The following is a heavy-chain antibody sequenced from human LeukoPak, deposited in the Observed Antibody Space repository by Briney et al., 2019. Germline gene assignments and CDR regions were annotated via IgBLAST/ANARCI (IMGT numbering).Heavy chain of an antibody. CDR1: GGTFSSYA. V-gene: IGHV1-69*04. CDR3: ARVDGYSPWSIDY. CDR2: IIPILGIA. D-gene: IGHD5-24*01. J-gene: IGHJ4*02. Sequence: ASVTVSCTASGGTFSSYAISWVRQAPGQGLEWMGRIIPILGIANYAQKFQGRVTITADKSTSTAYMELSSLRSEDTAVYYCARVDGYSPWSIDYWGQGTLVTVSS.